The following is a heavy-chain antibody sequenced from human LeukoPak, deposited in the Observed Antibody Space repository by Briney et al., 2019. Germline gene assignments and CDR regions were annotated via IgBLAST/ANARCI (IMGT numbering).Heavy chain of an antibody. Sequence: GGCLRLSCAASGFTFSNYRMNWVRQAPWKGLEWVLSISSSSSCIYYADSVKGRFTISRDNAKNSLYLQMNSLRAEDTAVYYCAREASSSWRHSDYWGQGTLVTVSS. CDR1: GFTFSNYR. CDR3: AREASSSWRHSDY. D-gene: IGHD6-13*01. CDR2: ISSSSSCI. J-gene: IGHJ4*02. V-gene: IGHV3-21*01.